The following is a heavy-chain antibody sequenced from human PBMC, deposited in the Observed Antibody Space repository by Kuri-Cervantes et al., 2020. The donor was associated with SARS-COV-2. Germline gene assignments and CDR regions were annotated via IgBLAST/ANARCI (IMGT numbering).Heavy chain of an antibody. CDR3: ARHFRHKDWLIPEVSTYFDS. V-gene: IGHV5-51*01. D-gene: IGHD3-22*01. Sequence: GGSLRLSCKGFGYTFNTYYIAWVRQLPGRGLEWMGIVYPADSETRYSPSSEGHVTISVDKSISTTYLQWSSLKASDTAIYYCARHFRHKDWLIPEVSTYFDSWGQGTLVTVSS. J-gene: IGHJ4*02. CDR2: VYPADSET. CDR1: GYTFNTYY.